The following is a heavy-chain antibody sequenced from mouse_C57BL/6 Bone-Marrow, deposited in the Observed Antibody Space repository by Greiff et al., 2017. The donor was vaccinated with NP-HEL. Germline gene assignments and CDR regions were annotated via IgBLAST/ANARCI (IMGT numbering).Heavy chain of an antibody. CDR1: GYTFTSYW. CDR2: IYPGSGST. V-gene: IGHV1-55*01. Sequence: QVQLQQPGAELVKPGASVKMSCKASGYTFTSYWITWVKQRPGQGLEWIGDIYPGSGSTNYNEKFKSKATLTVDTSSSTAYMQLSSLTSEDSAVYYCARIRGLRGDFAYWGQGTLVTVSA. D-gene: IGHD3-1*01. CDR3: ARIRGLRGDFAY. J-gene: IGHJ3*01.